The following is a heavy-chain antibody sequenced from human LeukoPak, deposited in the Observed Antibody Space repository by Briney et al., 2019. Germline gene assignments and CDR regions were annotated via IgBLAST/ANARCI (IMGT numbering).Heavy chain of an antibody. J-gene: IGHJ4*02. Sequence: PGGSLRLSCAASGFTFDDYAMHWVRQAPGKGLEWVSGISWNSGSIGYADSVKGRFTISRDNAKNSLYLQMNSLRAEDTALYYCAKDLVSGSGSYGFDYWGRGTLVTVSS. CDR3: AKDLVSGSGSYGFDY. CDR1: GFTFDDYA. CDR2: ISWNSGSI. D-gene: IGHD3-10*01. V-gene: IGHV3-9*01.